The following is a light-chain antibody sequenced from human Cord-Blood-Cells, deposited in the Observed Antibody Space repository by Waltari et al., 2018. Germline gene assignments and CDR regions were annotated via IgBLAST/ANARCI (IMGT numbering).Light chain of an antibody. V-gene: IGLV3-19*01. Sequence: SSELTQDPAVSMALGQTVRITCQGDSLRSYYASWYQQKPGQAPVLVIYGKNNRPSWIPDRFSGSSSGNTASLTITWAQAEDEADYYCNSRDSSGNHWVFGGGTKLTVL. J-gene: IGLJ3*02. CDR1: SLRSYY. CDR3: NSRDSSGNHWV. CDR2: GKN.